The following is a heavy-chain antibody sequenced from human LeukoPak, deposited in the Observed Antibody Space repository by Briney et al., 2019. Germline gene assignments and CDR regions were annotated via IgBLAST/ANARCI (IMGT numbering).Heavy chain of an antibody. CDR3: AREPQDERDWFDP. V-gene: IGHV1-46*01. D-gene: IGHD6-25*01. CDR2: INPSGGST. J-gene: IGHJ5*02. Sequence: ASVKVSCKASGYTFTSYYMHWVRQAPGQGLEWMGIINPSGGSTSYAQKFQGRATMTRDTSTSTVYMELSSLRSEDTAVYYCAREPQDERDWFDPWGQGTLVTVSS. CDR1: GYTFTSYY.